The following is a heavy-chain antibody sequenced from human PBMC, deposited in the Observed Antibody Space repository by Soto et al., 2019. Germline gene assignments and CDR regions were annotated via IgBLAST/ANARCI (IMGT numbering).Heavy chain of an antibody. V-gene: IGHV4-31*03. J-gene: IGHJ4*02. D-gene: IGHD3-3*01. CDR3: ARGHRDHDFWSYYFDY. CDR2: IYYSGST. CDR1: GGSISSGGYY. Sequence: TLSLTCTVSGGSISSGGYYWSWIRQHPGKGLEWIGYIYYSGSTYYNPSLKSRVTISVDTSKNQFSLKLSSVTAAVTAVYYCARGHRDHDFWSYYFDYWGQGTLGTVSS.